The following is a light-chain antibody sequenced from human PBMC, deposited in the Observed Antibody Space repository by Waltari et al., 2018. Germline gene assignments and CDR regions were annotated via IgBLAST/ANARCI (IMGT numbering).Light chain of an antibody. CDR1: QGISSY. Sequence: IQLTQSPSSLSASVGDRVTTTCLASQGISSYLAWYQQKPGNAPKLLISPASTLQSGVPSGFSGSGSWTDYTLTISSLQPEDFATYYCQQLNSYPITFGGGTKVEIK. CDR2: PAS. J-gene: IGKJ4*01. CDR3: QQLNSYPIT. V-gene: IGKV1-9*01.